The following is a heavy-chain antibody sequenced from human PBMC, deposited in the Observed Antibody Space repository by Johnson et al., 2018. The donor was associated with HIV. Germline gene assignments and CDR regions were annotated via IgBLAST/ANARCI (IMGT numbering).Heavy chain of an antibody. Sequence: QVQLVESGGGLIKPGGSLRLSCAASGFTFSTYTLHWVRLAPGKGLEWVAVISYDGSNKYYADSVKGRFAISRDNSKNTLYLQMNSLRAEDTALYYCARDTKVPRYNWNDGAFDIWGQGTMVTVSS. CDR2: ISYDGSNK. D-gene: IGHD1-1*01. J-gene: IGHJ3*02. CDR1: GFTFSTYT. CDR3: ARDTKVPRYNWNDGAFDI. V-gene: IGHV3-30*09.